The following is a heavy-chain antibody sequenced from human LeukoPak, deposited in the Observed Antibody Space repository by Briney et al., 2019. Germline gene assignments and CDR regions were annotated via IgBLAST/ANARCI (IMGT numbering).Heavy chain of an antibody. J-gene: IGHJ6*02. CDR3: ARDRLPRARCYYYGMDV. CDR1: GGTFISYA. CDR2: IIAILGIA. V-gene: IGHV1-69*04. Sequence: AAVKVSRKDSGGTFISYAISWVRQAPGRGGEWMGRIIAILGIANYAQKFQGRDTITAYKSTSTAYMELSSMRSKDTAVYYCARDRLPRARCYYYGMDVWGQGTTVTVSS. D-gene: IGHD5/OR15-5a*01.